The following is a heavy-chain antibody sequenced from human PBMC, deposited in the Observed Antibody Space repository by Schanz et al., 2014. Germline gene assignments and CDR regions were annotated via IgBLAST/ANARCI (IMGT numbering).Heavy chain of an antibody. CDR3: ARETTIITGGAFDV. V-gene: IGHV1-18*01. Sequence: QVQLVQSGAEVKKPGSSVKVSCKASGGTFTSYDINWVRQSPGQGPEWMGWISAFDDKTDYAQNFQGRLIMTTDASTATVYMELRGLRSDDTAVYYCARETTIITGGAFDVWGQGTMVTVSS. CDR1: GGTFTSYD. D-gene: IGHD3-9*01. J-gene: IGHJ3*01. CDR2: ISAFDDKT.